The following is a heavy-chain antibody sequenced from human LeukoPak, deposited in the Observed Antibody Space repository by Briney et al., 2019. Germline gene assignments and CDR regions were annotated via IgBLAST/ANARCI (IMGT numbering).Heavy chain of an antibody. CDR2: IYTSGST. D-gene: IGHD6-19*01. V-gene: IGHV4-61*02. CDR1: GGSISSGSYY. CDR3: ARGRTLKTPLGRVAGTSSRRGRYFDY. J-gene: IGHJ4*01. Sequence: PSQTLSLTCTVSGGSISSGSYYWSWIRQPAGKGLEWIGRIYTSGSTNYNPSLKSRVTISVDTSKNQFSLKLSSVTAADTAMYYCARGRTLKTPLGRVAGTSSRRGRYFDYWGQGTLVTVSS.